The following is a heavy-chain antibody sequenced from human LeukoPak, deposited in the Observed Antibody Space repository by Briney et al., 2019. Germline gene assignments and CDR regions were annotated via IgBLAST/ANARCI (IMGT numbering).Heavy chain of an antibody. CDR1: GFTFSSYA. CDR3: ARARSLYNWNYKGWFDP. Sequence: GGSLRLSCAASGFTFSSYAMHWVRQAPGKGLEWVAVISYDGSNKYYADSVKGRFTISRDNSKNTLYLQMNSLRAEDTAVYYCARARSLYNWNYKGWFDPWGQGTLVTVSS. V-gene: IGHV3-30-3*01. J-gene: IGHJ5*02. CDR2: ISYDGSNK. D-gene: IGHD1-7*01.